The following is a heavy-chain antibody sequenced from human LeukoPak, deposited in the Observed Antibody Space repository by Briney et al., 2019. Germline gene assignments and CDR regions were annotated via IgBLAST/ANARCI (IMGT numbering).Heavy chain of an antibody. CDR2: MNPNSGNT. D-gene: IGHD5-18*01. CDR3: ARVGGYSYGYEFDY. Sequence: ASVKVSCKASGYTFTSYDINWVRQAPGQGLEWMGWMNPNSGNTGYAQKFQGRVTMTSNTSISTAYMELSSLGSEDTAVYYCARVGGYSYGYEFDYWGQGTLVTVSS. J-gene: IGHJ4*02. CDR1: GYTFTSYD. V-gene: IGHV1-8*01.